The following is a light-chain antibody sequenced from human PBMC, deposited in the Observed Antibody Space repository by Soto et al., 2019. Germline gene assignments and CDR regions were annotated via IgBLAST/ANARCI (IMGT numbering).Light chain of an antibody. CDR2: DAS. V-gene: IGKV3-20*01. CDR3: QQYGSAPRT. Sequence: EIVLTQSPGTLSLSPGERAALSCRASRSLSSTSLAWYQQRPDQSPRLLLYDASSRATGIPDRFSGSGSGTDFTLNINRLEPDDFAVYYCQQYGSAPRTFGEGTKVEI. J-gene: IGKJ1*01. CDR1: RSLSSTS.